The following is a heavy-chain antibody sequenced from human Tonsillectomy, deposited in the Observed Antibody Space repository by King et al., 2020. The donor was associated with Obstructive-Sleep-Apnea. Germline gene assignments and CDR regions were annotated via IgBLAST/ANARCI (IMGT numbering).Heavy chain of an antibody. V-gene: IGHV3-9*01. D-gene: IGHD3-22*01. CDR3: AKGPRPFYYDDAAYSGGYFDY. CDR1: GFRLDDYA. Sequence: VQLVESGGGLVQSGRSLRLSCAASGFRLDDYAMHWVRRAPGKGLEWVSGVNWKGDKTDYADSVKGRFTISRDNAKNSLSLQINSLRPEDTAFYYCAKGPRPFYYDDAAYSGGYFDYWGQGSWSPSPQ. CDR2: VNWKGDKT. J-gene: IGHJ4*02.